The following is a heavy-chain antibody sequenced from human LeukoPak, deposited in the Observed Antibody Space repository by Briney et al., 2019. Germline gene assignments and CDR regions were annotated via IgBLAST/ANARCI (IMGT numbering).Heavy chain of an antibody. Sequence: ASVKVSCQASGYTFTGYYMHWVGQAPGQGLEWMGWVNPNSGGPNYAQKFQGRVTMTRATSINTAYMELSRLRSDDTAVYYCASQVSKHTDWSPRGAGMDVWGQGTTVTVAS. V-gene: IGHV1-2*02. CDR3: ASQVSKHTDWSPRGAGMDV. CDR1: GYTFTGYY. CDR2: VNPNSGGP. D-gene: IGHD3-9*01. J-gene: IGHJ6*02.